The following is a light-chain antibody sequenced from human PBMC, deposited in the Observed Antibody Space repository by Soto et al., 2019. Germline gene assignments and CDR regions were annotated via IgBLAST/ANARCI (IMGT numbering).Light chain of an antibody. CDR1: QSDLYHSNNKNY. Sequence: DIVMSQSPASLAAALGEGVTMNWKSSQSDLYHSNNKNYLAWYQHKPGQPPKLLIYWASTRESGVPDRISGSGSGTDFTLTITSLQAEDVAVYYCQQYYSIPLTFGGGTKV. J-gene: IGKJ4*01. CDR3: QQYYSIPLT. CDR2: WAS. V-gene: IGKV4-1*01.